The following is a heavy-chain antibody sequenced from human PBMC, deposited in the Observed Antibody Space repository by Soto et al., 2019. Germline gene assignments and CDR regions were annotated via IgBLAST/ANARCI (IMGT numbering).Heavy chain of an antibody. V-gene: IGHV3-23*01. D-gene: IGHD3-3*01. Sequence: EVQLLESGGGLVQPGGSLRLSCAASGFTFSSYAMSWVRQAPGKGLEWVSAISGSGGSTYYADSVKGRFTISRDNSKNTLYLQMNSLRAEDTAVYYCARGESYDFWSGYFPSHFDSWGQGPLVTASS. CDR2: ISGSGGST. CDR1: GFTFSSYA. J-gene: IGHJ4*02. CDR3: ARGESYDFWSGYFPSHFDS.